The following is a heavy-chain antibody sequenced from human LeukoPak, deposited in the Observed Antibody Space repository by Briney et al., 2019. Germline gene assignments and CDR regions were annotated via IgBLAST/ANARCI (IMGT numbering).Heavy chain of an antibody. D-gene: IGHD3-22*01. CDR3: AKDLYSYDSSGPIDY. J-gene: IGHJ4*02. V-gene: IGHV3-23*01. CDR1: GFTFSSYA. Sequence: GSLRLSCAASGFTFSSYAMSWVRQAPGKGLEWVSAISGSGGSTYYADSVKGRFTISRDNSKNTLYLQMNSLRAEDTAVYYCAKDLYSYDSSGPIDYWGQGTLVTVSS. CDR2: ISGSGGST.